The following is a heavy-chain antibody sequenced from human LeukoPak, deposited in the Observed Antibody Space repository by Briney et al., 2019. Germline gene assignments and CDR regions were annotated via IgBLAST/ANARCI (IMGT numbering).Heavy chain of an antibody. J-gene: IGHJ1*01. CDR1: GGSISSYY. CDR2: IYYSGST. V-gene: IGHV4-59*08. Sequence: SETLSLTCTVSGGSISSYYWSWIRQPPGKGLEWIGYIYYSGSTNYNPSLKSRVTISVDTSKNQFSLKLSSVTAADTAVYYCARPADTYSRARLSFQHWGQGTLVTVSS. D-gene: IGHD2-15*01. CDR3: ARPADTYSRARLSFQH.